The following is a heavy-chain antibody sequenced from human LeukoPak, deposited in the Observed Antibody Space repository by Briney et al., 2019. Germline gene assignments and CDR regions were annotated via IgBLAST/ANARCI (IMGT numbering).Heavy chain of an antibody. CDR2: ITSSGTNV. CDR1: GFSFSSYE. V-gene: IGHV3-48*03. Sequence: GGSLRLPCAASGFSFSSYEMNWVRQAPGKGLEWLSYITSSGTNVYYADSVKGRFTISRDNAKNSLYLQMNSLRAEDTAVYYCARDLLRSPLFDCWAGEPWSPSPQ. CDR3: ARDLLRSPLFDC. J-gene: IGHJ4*02. D-gene: IGHD4-17*01.